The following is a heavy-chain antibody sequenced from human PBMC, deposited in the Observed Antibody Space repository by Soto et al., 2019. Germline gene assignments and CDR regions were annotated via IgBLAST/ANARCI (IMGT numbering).Heavy chain of an antibody. CDR2: ITSDGSRA. J-gene: IGHJ3*02. Sequence: VGSLTLSCVASGFTLNSHWMHWVRQVSGKQLVWVAHITSDGSRATYADSVKGRFTISRANAKNTVYLKMNTLRVEDKAVYYFADLFAGIDIWGQVTMATVSS. V-gene: IGHV3-74*01. CDR3: ADLFAGIDI. CDR1: GFTLNSHW.